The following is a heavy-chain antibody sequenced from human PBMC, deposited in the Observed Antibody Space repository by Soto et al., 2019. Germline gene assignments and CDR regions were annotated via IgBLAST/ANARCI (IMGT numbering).Heavy chain of an antibody. J-gene: IGHJ4*02. CDR3: AREDY. V-gene: IGHV4-61*01. Sequence: QVQLQESGPGLVKPSETLSLTCTVSGGSVSSGSYYWSWIRQPPGKGLEWIGYIYYSGSTNYNPSLKSRVTISVDTSKNQFSLKLSSVTAADTAVYYRAREDYWGQGTLVTVSS. CDR1: GGSVSSGSYY. CDR2: IYYSGST.